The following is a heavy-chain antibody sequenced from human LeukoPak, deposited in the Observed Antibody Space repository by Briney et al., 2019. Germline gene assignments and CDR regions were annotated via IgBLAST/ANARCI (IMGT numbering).Heavy chain of an antibody. V-gene: IGHV3-21*01. CDR1: GFTFSSYS. Sequence: GGSLRLSCAASGFTFSSYSMNWVRQAPGKGLEWVSSISSSSSYIYYADSVKGRFTISRDNAKNSLYLQMNSLRAEDTAVYYCARDDCSNTSCYLGLDYFDYWGQGTLVTVSS. CDR3: ARDDCSNTSCYLGLDYFDY. D-gene: IGHD2-2*01. J-gene: IGHJ4*02. CDR2: ISSSSSYI.